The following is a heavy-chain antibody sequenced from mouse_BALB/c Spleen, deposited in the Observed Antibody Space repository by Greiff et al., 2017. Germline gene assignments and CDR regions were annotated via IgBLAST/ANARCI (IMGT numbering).Heavy chain of an antibody. J-gene: IGHJ3*01. V-gene: IGHV1-9*01. D-gene: IGHD1-2*01. CDR1: GYTFSSYW. Sequence: QVQLQQSGAELMKPGASVKISCKATGYTFSSYWIEWVKQRPGHGLEWIGEILPGSGSTNYNEKFKGKATFTADTSSNTAYMQLSSLTSEDSAVYYCARWLPAVAYWGQGTLVTVSA. CDR3: ARWLPAVAY. CDR2: ILPGSGST.